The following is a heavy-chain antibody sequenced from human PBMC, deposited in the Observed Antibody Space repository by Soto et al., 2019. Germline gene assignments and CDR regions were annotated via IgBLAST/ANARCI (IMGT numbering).Heavy chain of an antibody. CDR3: ARGYDRFDY. V-gene: IGHV3-21*04. CDR1: GFTFSSYT. D-gene: IGHD3-16*01. J-gene: IGHJ4*02. CDR2: ISSSSNYI. Sequence: EVQLVESGGGLVKPGGSLRLSCAASGFTFSSYTMNWVRQAPGKGLEWVSSISSSSNYIYYADSVKGRFTISRDNAKSALYLQMNSLSAVDPSVYECARGYDRFDYLGQGNLVTVS.